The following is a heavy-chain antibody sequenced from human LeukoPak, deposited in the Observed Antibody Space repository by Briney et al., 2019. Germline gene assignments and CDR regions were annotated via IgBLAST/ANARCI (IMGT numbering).Heavy chain of an antibody. J-gene: IGHJ6*02. CDR3: ARDYSPYYYYYGMDV. V-gene: IGHV3-30*04. CDR2: TPYDGSNK. Sequence: GGSLRLSCAASGFTFSSYAMHWVRQAPGKGLEWVAVTPYDGSNKYYADSVKGRFTISRDNSKNTLYLQMNSLRAEDTAVYYCARDYSPYYYYYGMDVWGQGTTVTVSS. D-gene: IGHD2-15*01. CDR1: GFTFSSYA.